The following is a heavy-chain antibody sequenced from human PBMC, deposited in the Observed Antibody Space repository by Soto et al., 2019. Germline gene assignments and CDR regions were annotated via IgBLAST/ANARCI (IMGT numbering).Heavy chain of an antibody. D-gene: IGHD6-13*01. J-gene: IGHJ4*02. CDR1: GFTVSSKY. CDR3: ASGAAGATWSFGD. CDR2: IYSGGST. V-gene: IGHV3-53*01. Sequence: EVQLVESGGGLIQPGGSLRLSCAASGFTVSSKYMSWVRQAPGKGLQWVSLIYSGGSTKYADSVKGRFTISRDDSKYTLYLQMNSLRAEDTAVYYCASGAAGATWSFGDWGQATLVTVSS.